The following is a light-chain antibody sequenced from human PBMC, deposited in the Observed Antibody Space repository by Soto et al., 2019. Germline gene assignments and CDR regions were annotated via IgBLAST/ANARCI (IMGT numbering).Light chain of an antibody. CDR3: QQYNGYSWA. CDR1: QSLNDW. V-gene: IGKV1-5*03. Sequence: DIQMTQSPSTLSASVGDRVTITCRASQSLNDWLAWFQQKPGKAPNLLIYKVSNLESGVPSRFSGSGSGTKFTLTISSLQPDDFATYYCQQYNGYSWAFGQGTKVEIK. J-gene: IGKJ1*01. CDR2: KVS.